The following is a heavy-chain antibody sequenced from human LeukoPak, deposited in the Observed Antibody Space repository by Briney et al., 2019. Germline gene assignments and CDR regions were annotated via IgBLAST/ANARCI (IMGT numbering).Heavy chain of an antibody. CDR2: LYSIGTT. Sequence: GSLRLSCAASGFTFSSYWMSWIRQPPGKGLEWIGTLYSIGTTYYNPSLKSRVTISVDTSQNHFSLKLSSVTAADTAVYYCVTVPAITYFDFRGQGTLVTVSS. CDR3: VTVPAITYFDF. V-gene: IGHV4-59*05. CDR1: GFTFSSYW. J-gene: IGHJ4*02. D-gene: IGHD2-21*02.